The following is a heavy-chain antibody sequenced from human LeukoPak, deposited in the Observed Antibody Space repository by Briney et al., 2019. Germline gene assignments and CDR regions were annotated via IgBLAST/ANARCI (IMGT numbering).Heavy chain of an antibody. CDR3: ASSAYESSGYGGYYMDV. CDR2: IYHSGST. D-gene: IGHD3-22*01. V-gene: IGHV4-38-2*02. J-gene: IGHJ6*03. Sequence: SETLSLTCTLSGYSISSGYYWGWIRQPPGKGLEWIGSIYHSGSTYYNPSLKSRVTISVDTSKNQFSLKLSSVTAADTAVYYCASSAYESSGYGGYYMDVWGKGTTVTVSS. CDR1: GYSISSGYY.